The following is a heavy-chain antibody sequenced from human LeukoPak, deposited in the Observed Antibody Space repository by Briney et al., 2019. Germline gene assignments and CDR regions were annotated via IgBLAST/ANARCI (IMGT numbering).Heavy chain of an antibody. V-gene: IGHV3-23*01. CDR1: GFTFSTYA. Sequence: GGSLRLSCVASGFTFSTYAMTWVRQAPGKGLQWVSPISGGNTYYADSVKGRFTISRDNFKNTLFLQMNSLRGEDTAVYYCAKLAISIFGVVEYYFDYWGQGTLVTVSS. J-gene: IGHJ4*02. CDR3: AKLAISIFGVVEYYFDY. CDR2: ISGGNT. D-gene: IGHD3-3*01.